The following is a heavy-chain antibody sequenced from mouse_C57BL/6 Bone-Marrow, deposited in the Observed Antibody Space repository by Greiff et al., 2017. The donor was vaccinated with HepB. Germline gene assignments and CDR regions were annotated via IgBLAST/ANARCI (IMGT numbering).Heavy chain of an antibody. CDR3: ARRDYSAYYSGSSYPAWFAY. Sequence: QVHLKQSGAELMKPGASVKLSCKATGYTFTGYWIEWVKQRPGHGLEWIGEILPGSGSTNYNEKFKGKATFTADTSSNTAYMQLSSLTTEDSAIYYCARRDYSAYYSGSSYPAWFAYWGQGTLVTVSA. D-gene: IGHD1-1*01. CDR1: GYTFTGYW. CDR2: ILPGSGST. J-gene: IGHJ3*01. V-gene: IGHV1-9*01.